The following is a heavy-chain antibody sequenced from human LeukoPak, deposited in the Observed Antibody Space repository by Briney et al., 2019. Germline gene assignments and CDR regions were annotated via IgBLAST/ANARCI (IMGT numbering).Heavy chain of an antibody. CDR3: ATTSRTIGY. V-gene: IGHV3-23*01. J-gene: IGHJ4*02. CDR2: ISGSGGST. Sequence: PGGSLRLSCAASGFTVSSNYMSWVRQAPGKGLEGVSTISGSGGSTFYAESVKGRFTISRDNSKNTLYLQVNSLRVEDTAIYYCATTSRTIGYWGQGTLVTVSS. CDR1: GFTVSSNY. D-gene: IGHD1-14*01.